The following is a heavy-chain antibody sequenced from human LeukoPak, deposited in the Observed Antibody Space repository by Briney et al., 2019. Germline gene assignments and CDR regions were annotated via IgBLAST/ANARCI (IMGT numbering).Heavy chain of an antibody. D-gene: IGHD3-3*01. CDR1: GYTFTSYG. V-gene: IGHV1-18*01. Sequence: ASVKVSCKASGYTFTSYGISWVRQAPGQGLEWMGWISAYNGNTNYAQKLQGRVTMTTDTSTSTAYMELRSLRPDDTAVYYCARDLGYDFWSGYPKGYMDVWGKGTTVTVSS. J-gene: IGHJ6*03. CDR2: ISAYNGNT. CDR3: ARDLGYDFWSGYPKGYMDV.